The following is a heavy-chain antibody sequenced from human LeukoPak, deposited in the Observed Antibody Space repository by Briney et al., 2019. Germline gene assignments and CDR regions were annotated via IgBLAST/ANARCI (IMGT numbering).Heavy chain of an antibody. D-gene: IGHD4-11*01. V-gene: IGHV3-49*04. CDR3: TRGYSIDY. CDR1: GSTFGDYA. J-gene: IGHJ4*02. CDR2: IRSKASGGTT. Sequence: GGSLRLSCTASGSTFGDYAMSWVRQAPGKGLEWVGFIRSKASGGTTEYTASVKGRFTISRDDSKSIAYLQMNSLITEDTAIYYCTRGYSIDYWGQGTQVTVSS.